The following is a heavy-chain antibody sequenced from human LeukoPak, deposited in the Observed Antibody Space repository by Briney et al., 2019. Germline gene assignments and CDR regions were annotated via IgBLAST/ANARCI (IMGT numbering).Heavy chain of an antibody. CDR1: GYTFTSYY. J-gene: IGHJ3*02. V-gene: IGHV1-46*01. Sequence: ASVKVSCKASGYTFTSYYMHWVRQAPGQGLEWMGIINPSGGSTSYAQKFQGRVTMTRDTSTSTVYMELSSLRSGDTAVYYCARAQQWLAFDIWGQGTMVTVSS. CDR2: INPSGGST. CDR3: ARAQQWLAFDI. D-gene: IGHD6-19*01.